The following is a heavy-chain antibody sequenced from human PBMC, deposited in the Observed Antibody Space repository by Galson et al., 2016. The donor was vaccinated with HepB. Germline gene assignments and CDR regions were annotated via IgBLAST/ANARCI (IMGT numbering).Heavy chain of an antibody. CDR3: AIVPVDGEYYD. J-gene: IGHJ1*01. D-gene: IGHD2-2*01. CDR2: ISHGGGRI. V-gene: IGHV3-23*01. CDR1: GVVFSNYA. Sequence: SVRLSCAASGVVFSNYAMTWVRQAPGKGLEWVSGISHGGGRIFYADSVEGRFTISRDNSQNTVFLQMNSLRGDDTAVYYCAIVPVDGEYYDWGQGTLVTVSS.